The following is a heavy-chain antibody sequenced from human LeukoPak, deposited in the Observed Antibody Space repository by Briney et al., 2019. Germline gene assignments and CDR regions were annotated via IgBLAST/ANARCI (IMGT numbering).Heavy chain of an antibody. CDR3: ARRWGRPDAFDI. V-gene: IGHV4-34*01. D-gene: IGHD3-16*01. J-gene: IGHJ3*02. CDR2: INHSGST. Sequence: PSETLSLTCAVYGGSFSGYYWSWIRQPSGKGLEWIGEINHSGSTNYNPSLKSRVTISVDTSKNQFSLKLSSVTAADTAVYYCARRWGRPDAFDIWGQGTMVTVSS. CDR1: GGSFSGYY.